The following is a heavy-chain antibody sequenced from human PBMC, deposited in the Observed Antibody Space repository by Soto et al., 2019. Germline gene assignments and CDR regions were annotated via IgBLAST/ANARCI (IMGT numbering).Heavy chain of an antibody. CDR2: ISYDGSNK. V-gene: IGHV3-30*18. J-gene: IGHJ4*02. CDR1: GFTFSSYG. CDR3: AKDRARYCGGGSCYSIFDY. D-gene: IGHD2-15*01. Sequence: QVQLVESGGGVVQPGRSLRLSCAASGFTFSSYGIHWVRQAPGKGLEWVAVISYDGSNKYYEDSVKGRFTISRDNSKNTLYLQMNSLRAEDTAVYYCAKDRARYCGGGSCYSIFDYWGQGTLVTVSS.